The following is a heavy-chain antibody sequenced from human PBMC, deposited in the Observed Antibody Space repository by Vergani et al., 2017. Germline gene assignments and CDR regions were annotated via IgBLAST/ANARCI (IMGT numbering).Heavy chain of an antibody. V-gene: IGHV4-30-4*01. CDR1: GGSISSGDYY. J-gene: IGHJ6*02. Sequence: QVQLQESGPGLVKPSQTLSLTCTVSGGSISSGDYYWSWIRQPPGKGLEGIGYIYYSGSTYYNPSLKSRVTISVDTSKNQFSLKLSSVTAADTAVYYCARVRRDDSSGYYYYYGMDVWGQGTTVTVSS. CDR3: ARVRRDDSSGYYYYYGMDV. CDR2: IYYSGST. D-gene: IGHD3-22*01.